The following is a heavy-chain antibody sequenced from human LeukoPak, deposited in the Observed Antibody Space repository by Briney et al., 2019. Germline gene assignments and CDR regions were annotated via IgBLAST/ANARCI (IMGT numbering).Heavy chain of an antibody. V-gene: IGHV3-33*06. Sequence: PGGSLRLSCAASGFTFSSYGMHWVRQAPGKGLEWVAVIWYDGSNKYYADSVKGRFTISRDNSKNTLYLQMNSLRAEDTAVYYCAKDGDSSGWYQNWFDPWGQGTLVTVSS. J-gene: IGHJ5*02. D-gene: IGHD6-19*01. CDR1: GFTFSSYG. CDR3: AKDGDSSGWYQNWFDP. CDR2: IWYDGSNK.